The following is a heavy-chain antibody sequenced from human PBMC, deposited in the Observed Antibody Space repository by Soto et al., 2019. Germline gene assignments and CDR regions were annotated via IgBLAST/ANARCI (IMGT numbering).Heavy chain of an antibody. Sequence: GGSLRLSCAASGFTFSSYAMSWVRQAPGKGLEWVSAISGSGGSTYYADSVKGRFTISRDNSKNTLYLQMNSLRAEDTAVYYCAKYMSLRIAVAETDYWGQGTLVTVSS. CDR3: AKYMSLRIAVAETDY. V-gene: IGHV3-23*01. D-gene: IGHD6-19*01. J-gene: IGHJ4*02. CDR1: GFTFSSYA. CDR2: ISGSGGST.